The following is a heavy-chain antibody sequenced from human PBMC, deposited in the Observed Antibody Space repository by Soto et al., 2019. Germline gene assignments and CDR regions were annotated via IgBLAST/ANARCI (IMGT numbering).Heavy chain of an antibody. CDR3: ASGITMVRGVSLPYFDY. Sequence: EVQLVESGGGLVQPGGSLRLSCAASGFTFSSYDMHWVRQATGKGLEWVSAFDTAGDTYYPGSVKGRFTISRENAKNSLYLQVNSLRAGYTAVYYCASGITMVRGVSLPYFDYWGQGTLVTVSS. CDR1: GFTFSSYD. D-gene: IGHD3-10*01. J-gene: IGHJ4*02. V-gene: IGHV3-13*04. CDR2: FDTAGDT.